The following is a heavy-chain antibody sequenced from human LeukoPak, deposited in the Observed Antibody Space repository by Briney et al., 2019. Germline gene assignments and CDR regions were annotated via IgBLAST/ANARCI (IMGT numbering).Heavy chain of an antibody. V-gene: IGHV3-23*01. CDR1: GFTFSSYA. D-gene: IGHD3-22*01. Sequence: TGGSLRLSCAASGFTFSSYAMSWVRQAPGKGLEWVSAISGSGGSTYYADSVKGRFTISRDNSKNTLYLQMNSLRAEDTAVYYCAKDPKAYYYDSSGTPDIWGQGTMVTVSS. J-gene: IGHJ3*02. CDR3: AKDPKAYYYDSSGTPDI. CDR2: ISGSGGST.